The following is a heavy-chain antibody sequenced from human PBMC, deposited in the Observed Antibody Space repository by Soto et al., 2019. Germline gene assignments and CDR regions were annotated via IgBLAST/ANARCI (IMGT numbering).Heavy chain of an antibody. D-gene: IGHD3-22*01. CDR1: GGPMTSGAYY. CDR2: IYYSGGT. Sequence: PSETLSLTCSVSGGPMTSGAYYWSWIRQPPGEGLEWMGYIYYSGGTSSSPSLESRLTLSVDTSRNQFSLKLRSVTAADTAVYYCARDRATYYYDSSGPHWFDPWGQGTLVTVSS. J-gene: IGHJ5*02. V-gene: IGHV4-30-4*01. CDR3: ARDRATYYYDSSGPHWFDP.